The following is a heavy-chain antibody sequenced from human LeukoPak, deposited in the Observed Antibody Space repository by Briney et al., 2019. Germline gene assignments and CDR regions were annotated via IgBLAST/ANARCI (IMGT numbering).Heavy chain of an antibody. V-gene: IGHV3-21*01. Sequence: GGSLRLSCAASGFTVSNTYMNWVRQAPGKGLEWVSSISSSSSYIYYADSVKGRFTISRDNAKNSLYLQMNSLRAEDTAVYYCARDDDEYYDILTGYGGAFDIWGQGTMVTVSS. J-gene: IGHJ3*02. CDR3: ARDDDEYYDILTGYGGAFDI. CDR1: GFTVSNTY. CDR2: ISSSSSYI. D-gene: IGHD3-9*01.